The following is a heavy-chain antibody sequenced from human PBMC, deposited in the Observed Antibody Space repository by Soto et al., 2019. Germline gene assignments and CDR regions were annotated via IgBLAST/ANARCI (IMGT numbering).Heavy chain of an antibody. CDR1: GYSFTSTG. Sequence: QVQLVQSGAEVKRPGASVKVSCKASGYSFTSTGISWVRQAPGQGPAWMGWTSTFNGEAKYAQKLQGRVTMTTDTSTTTAYMELRSLTSDDTAVYYCARDLDGSGSYFTDYWGQGTLVTVAS. D-gene: IGHD3-10*01. J-gene: IGHJ4*02. CDR3: ARDLDGSGSYFTDY. V-gene: IGHV1-18*01. CDR2: TSTFNGEA.